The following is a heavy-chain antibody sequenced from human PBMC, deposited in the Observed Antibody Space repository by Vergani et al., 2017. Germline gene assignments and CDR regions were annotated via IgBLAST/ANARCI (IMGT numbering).Heavy chain of an antibody. V-gene: IGHV5-51*03. J-gene: IGHJ4*02. CDR2: IYPGDSDT. CDR3: ARDRPSFRHYYDSSGYADY. D-gene: IGHD3-22*01. CDR1: GYSFTSYW. Sequence: EVQLVQSGAEVKKPGESLKISCKGSGYSFTSYWIGWVRQMPGKGLEWMGIIYPGDSDTRYSPSFQGQVTISADKSISTAYLQWSSLKASDTAMYYCARDRPSFRHYYDSSGYADYWGQGTLVTVSS.